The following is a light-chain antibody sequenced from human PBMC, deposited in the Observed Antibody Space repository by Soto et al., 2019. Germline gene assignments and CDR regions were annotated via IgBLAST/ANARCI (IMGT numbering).Light chain of an antibody. CDR2: LGS. CDR1: QSLLHSNGYNY. Sequence: DIVRTQSPLSLPVTPGEPASISCRSSQSLLHSNGYNYLDWYLQKPGQSPQLLIYLGSNRASGVPDRFSGSGSCTDFTLKISRVEAEDVGVYYCMQSLQTPTFGQGTKVEIK. CDR3: MQSLQTPT. V-gene: IGKV2-28*01. J-gene: IGKJ1*01.